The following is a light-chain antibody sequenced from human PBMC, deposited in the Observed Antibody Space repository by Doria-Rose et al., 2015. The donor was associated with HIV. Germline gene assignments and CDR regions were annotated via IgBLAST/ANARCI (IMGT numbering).Light chain of an antibody. Sequence: DIRLTQSPESLGMSLGERATLNCKSNQSLLYTSKNYLAWYQQKPGQPPKLLIYWASTQQSGVPARFSGRGSGTDFTLAISSLEAEDVAVYYCQQYYDTPSFGPGTTVDIK. CDR3: QQYYDTPS. CDR2: WAS. CDR1: QSLLYTSKNY. V-gene: IGKV4-1*01. J-gene: IGKJ3*01.